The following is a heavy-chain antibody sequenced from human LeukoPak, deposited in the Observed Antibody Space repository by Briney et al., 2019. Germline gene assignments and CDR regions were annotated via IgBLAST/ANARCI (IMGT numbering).Heavy chain of an antibody. Sequence: SETLSLTCTVSGDSISSTSHYWGWLRQPPGKGLEWIGSIYYIGNTYYNPSLKSRVTISVDTSKKQFSLNLTSVTAADTAVYYCARRRGSIFGVVIHYYLDYWGQGTLVTVSS. D-gene: IGHD3-3*01. CDR2: IYYIGNT. J-gene: IGHJ4*02. CDR3: ARRRGSIFGVVIHYYLDY. CDR1: GDSISSTSHY. V-gene: IGHV4-39*01.